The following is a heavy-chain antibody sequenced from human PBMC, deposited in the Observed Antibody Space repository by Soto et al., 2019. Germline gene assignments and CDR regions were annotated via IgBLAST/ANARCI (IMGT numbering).Heavy chain of an antibody. Sequence: EVQLVESGGGLVQPGGSLRLSCAASGFTFSSYWMHWVRQAPGKGLVWVSRINSDGSSTSYADSVKGRFTISRDHAKNTLYLQMNSLRADATAVYYSARDYGGNFLLDALAIWGQGTMFTVSS. V-gene: IGHV3-74*01. J-gene: IGHJ3*02. CDR3: ARDYGGNFLLDALAI. D-gene: IGHD4-17*01. CDR2: INSDGSST. CDR1: GFTFSSYW.